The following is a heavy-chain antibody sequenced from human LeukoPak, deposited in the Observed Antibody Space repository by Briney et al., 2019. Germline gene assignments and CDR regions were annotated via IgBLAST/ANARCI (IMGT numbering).Heavy chain of an antibody. CDR2: INTNTGNP. D-gene: IGHD3-10*01. CDR1: GYTFTSYA. J-gene: IGHJ4*02. CDR3: ARVFAMVRGAPFDY. V-gene: IGHV7-4-1*02. Sequence: ASVTVSFKASGYTFTSYAMNWVRQAPGQGLEWMGWINTNTGNPTYAQGFTGRFVFSLDTSVSTAYLQISSLKAEDTAVYYCARVFAMVRGAPFDYWGQGTLVTVSS.